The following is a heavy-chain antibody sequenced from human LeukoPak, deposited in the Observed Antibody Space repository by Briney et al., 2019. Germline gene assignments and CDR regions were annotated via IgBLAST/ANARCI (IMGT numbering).Heavy chain of an antibody. CDR1: GFIVSTNY. Sequence: PGGSLRLSCAASGFIVSTNYMSWVRQAPGKGLEWVSVIYSGGSTFYADSVKGRFSISRDNSKNTVFLQMNSLRAEDTAVYYCASLTSVAATKYYYYYMDVWGKGTTVTVSS. D-gene: IGHD2-15*01. CDR2: IYSGGST. V-gene: IGHV3-53*01. J-gene: IGHJ6*03. CDR3: ASLTSVAATKYYYYYMDV.